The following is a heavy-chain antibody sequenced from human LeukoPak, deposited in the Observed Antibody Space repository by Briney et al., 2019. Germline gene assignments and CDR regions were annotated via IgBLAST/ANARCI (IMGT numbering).Heavy chain of an antibody. Sequence: SETLSLTCTVSGGSIISSSYYWGWIRQPPGKGLEWIGSIYYSGSTYYNPSLKSRVTISVDTSKNQFSLKLSSVTAADTAVYYCARDGIWGQGTLVTVSS. CDR1: GGSIISSSYY. J-gene: IGHJ4*02. CDR2: IYYSGST. CDR3: ARDGI. D-gene: IGHD1-14*01. V-gene: IGHV4-39*07.